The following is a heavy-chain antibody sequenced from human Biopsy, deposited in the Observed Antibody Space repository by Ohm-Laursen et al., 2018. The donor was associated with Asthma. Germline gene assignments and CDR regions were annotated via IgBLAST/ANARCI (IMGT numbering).Heavy chain of an antibody. CDR2: INHSGST. Sequence: GTLSLTCAVYGGSFSGYYWSWIRQPPGKGLEWIGEINHSGSTNYNPSLKSRVTISVDTSKNQFSLKLSSVTAADTAVYYCARAGQCSSTSCYNPGWFDPWDQGTLVTVSS. CDR1: GGSFSGYY. D-gene: IGHD2-2*01. V-gene: IGHV4-34*01. J-gene: IGHJ5*02. CDR3: ARAGQCSSTSCYNPGWFDP.